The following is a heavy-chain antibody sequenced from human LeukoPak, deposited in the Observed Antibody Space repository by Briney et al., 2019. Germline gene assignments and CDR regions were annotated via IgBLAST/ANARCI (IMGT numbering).Heavy chain of an antibody. J-gene: IGHJ5*02. Sequence: PSETLSLTCTVSGASISSYYWSWIRQPAGKGLEWIGRIYTSGSTNYNPSLKSRVTMSVDTSKNQFSLKLSSVTAADTAVYYCARGVLRYASGWFDPRGQGTLVTVSS. V-gene: IGHV4-4*07. D-gene: IGHD3-9*01. CDR3: ARGVLRYASGWFDP. CDR2: IYTSGST. CDR1: GASISSYY.